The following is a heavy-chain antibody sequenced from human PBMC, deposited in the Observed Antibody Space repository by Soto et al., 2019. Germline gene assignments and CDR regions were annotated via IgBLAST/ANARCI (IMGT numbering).Heavy chain of an antibody. D-gene: IGHD2-21*01. CDR3: ANHVAGQGYYYYYMDV. CDR1: GFTFSSYA. CDR2: ITGSGVST. V-gene: IGHV3-23*01. J-gene: IGHJ6*03. Sequence: GGSLRLSCAASGFTFSSYAMSWVRQAPGKGLEWVSAITGSGVSTYYADSVKGRFTISRDNSKNTLYLQMNSLRAEDTAVYYCANHVAGQGYYYYYMDVWGKGTTVTVSS.